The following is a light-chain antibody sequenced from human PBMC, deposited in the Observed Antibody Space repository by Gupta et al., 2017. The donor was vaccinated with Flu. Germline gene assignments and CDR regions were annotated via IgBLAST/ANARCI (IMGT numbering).Light chain of an antibody. Sequence: QMVTISCSGSSSNIGSHYVYWYQQFPGAAPKLLIYRNNQRPSGVPDRVSGSKSGTSASLAISGLRSEDEADYYCAACDDSLSVVFGGGTKLTVL. V-gene: IGLV1-47*01. J-gene: IGLJ3*02. CDR2: RNN. CDR3: AACDDSLSVV. CDR1: SSNIGSHY.